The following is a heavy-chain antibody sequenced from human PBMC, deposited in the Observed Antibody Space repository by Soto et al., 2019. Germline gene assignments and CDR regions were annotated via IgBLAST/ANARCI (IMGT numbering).Heavy chain of an antibody. Sequence: SETLSLTCTVSGGSISSYYWSWIRQPPGKGLEWIGYIYYSGSTNYNPSLKSRVTTSVDTYTNKFFLKLSNVTAADTAVYYCARASSPTGSGYYSTPFDYWGQGTLVTVSS. V-gene: IGHV4-59*01. CDR3: ARASSPTGSGYYSTPFDY. D-gene: IGHD3-22*01. J-gene: IGHJ4*02. CDR2: IYYSGST. CDR1: GGSISSYY.